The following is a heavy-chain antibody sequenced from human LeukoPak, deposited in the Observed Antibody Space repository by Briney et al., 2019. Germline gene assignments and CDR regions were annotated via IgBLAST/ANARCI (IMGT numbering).Heavy chain of an antibody. J-gene: IGHJ3*02. CDR1: GGSTSVYY. V-gene: IGHV4-4*09. Sequence: PPQTLSLTCTVSGGSTSVYYWGLIRHTPGKGLEWIGHIFGNVSPDYNPSLKSRVTITTDTSKNQFSLQLSSVTAADTAMYFCARRFRTSGTLHHDAYDIWGQGTVVTVSS. D-gene: IGHD3-3*01. CDR3: ARRFRTSGTLHHDAYDI. CDR2: IFGNVSP.